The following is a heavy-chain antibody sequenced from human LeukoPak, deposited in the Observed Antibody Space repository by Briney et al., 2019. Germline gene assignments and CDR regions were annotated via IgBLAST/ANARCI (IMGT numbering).Heavy chain of an antibody. J-gene: IGHJ4*02. CDR1: GFIFSNYW. V-gene: IGHV3-7*02. CDR2: IKLDGSEK. Sequence: GGSLRLSCAASGFIFSNYWMSWLRQAPGKGLEWVASIKLDGSEKYHVDSVKGRFTISRDNTKNSLYLQMNSLRAEDTAVYYCANHPFDYWGQGTLVTVSS. CDR3: ANHPFDY.